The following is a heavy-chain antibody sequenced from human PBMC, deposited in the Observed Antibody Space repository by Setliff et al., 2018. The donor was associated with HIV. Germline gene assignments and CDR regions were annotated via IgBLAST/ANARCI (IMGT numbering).Heavy chain of an antibody. V-gene: IGHV3-74*01. J-gene: IGHJ3*02. CDR2: INGDGTRT. CDR1: GFTFSSYW. Sequence: PGGSLRLSCAASGFTFSSYWMHWVRQALGKGLVWVSRINGDGTRTHYADSVKGRFTISRDNAKNTLHLQMSSLRAEDTAVYYCVRVGYCGDNCYGAFDIWGQGTMVTVSS. D-gene: IGHD2-21*02. CDR3: VRVGYCGDNCYGAFDI.